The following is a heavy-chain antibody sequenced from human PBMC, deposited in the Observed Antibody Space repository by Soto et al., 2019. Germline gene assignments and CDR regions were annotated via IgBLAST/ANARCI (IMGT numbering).Heavy chain of an antibody. V-gene: IGHV1-69*02. D-gene: IGHD4-4*01. J-gene: IGHJ6*02. CDR3: ASLAVTTSLGYYYYGMDV. Sequence: GASVKLSCKACGGSFSSYTISWVRQAPKQGLEWMGRIIPILGIANYAQKFQGRVTITADESTSTAYMELSSLRSEDTAVYYCASLAVTTSLGYYYYGMDVWGQGTTVTVSS. CDR2: IIPILGIA. CDR1: GGSFSSYT.